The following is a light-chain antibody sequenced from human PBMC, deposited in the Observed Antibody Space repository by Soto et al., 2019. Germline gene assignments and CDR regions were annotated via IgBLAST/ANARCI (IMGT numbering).Light chain of an antibody. V-gene: IGLV2-23*01. Sequence: QSALTQPASVSGSPGQSITISCTGTSGDIGTYYLASWYQQHPGRAPKLIIFEGNKRPSGVSNRFSASKSGNTASLAISGLQAEDEADYHCCSYAGRSTVICGGGTKLTVL. J-gene: IGLJ2*01. CDR2: EGN. CDR1: SGDIGTYYL. CDR3: CSYAGRSTVI.